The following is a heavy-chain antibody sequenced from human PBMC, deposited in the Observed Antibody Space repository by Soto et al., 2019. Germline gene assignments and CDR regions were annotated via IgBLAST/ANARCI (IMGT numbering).Heavy chain of an antibody. CDR1: GFTFSSYA. J-gene: IGHJ4*02. D-gene: IGHD6-19*01. CDR3: AKEYEYSSGWERIDY. V-gene: IGHV3-23*01. Sequence: EVPLLESGGGLVQPGGSLRLSCAASGFTFSSYAMSWVRQAPGKGPEWVSAISGSGVSTYYADSVKGRFTISRDNSKNTLYLQMNSLRAEDTAVYYCAKEYEYSSGWERIDYWGQGTLVTVSS. CDR2: ISGSGVST.